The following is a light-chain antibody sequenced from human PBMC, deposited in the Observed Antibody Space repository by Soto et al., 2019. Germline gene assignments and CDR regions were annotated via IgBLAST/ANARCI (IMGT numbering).Light chain of an antibody. J-gene: IGKJ3*01. CDR2: DAS. Sequence: EIVMTQSPATLSVSPGERATLSCRASQSVSSNLAWYQQKPGQAPRLLIYDASNRATGIPARFSGSGSGTDFTLTISSLEPEDFAVYYCQQRSNWGVTFGPGTKVDI. CDR3: QQRSNWGVT. CDR1: QSVSSN. V-gene: IGKV3-11*01.